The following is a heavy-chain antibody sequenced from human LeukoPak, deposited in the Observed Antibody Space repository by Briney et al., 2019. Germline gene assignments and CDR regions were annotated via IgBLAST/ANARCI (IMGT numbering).Heavy chain of an antibody. J-gene: IGHJ6*03. D-gene: IGHD3-3*01. CDR2: INPSGGST. CDR1: GYTFSSNY. CDR3: ARGDYDFWSGYHEYYYYYMDV. Sequence: ASVKVSCKASGYTFSSNYMHWVRQAPGQGLEWMGIINPSGGSTNYAQKFQGRVTMTRDTSTSTVYMELSRLRSDDTAVYYCARGDYDFWSGYHEYYYYYMDVWGKGTTVTVSS. V-gene: IGHV1-46*01.